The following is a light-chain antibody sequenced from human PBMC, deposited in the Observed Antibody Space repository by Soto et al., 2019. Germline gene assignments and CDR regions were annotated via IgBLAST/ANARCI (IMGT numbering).Light chain of an antibody. CDR1: QSVGTN. CDR3: QQLNYWPRIT. V-gene: IGKV3-15*01. Sequence: DIVMTQSPGTLSVSPGERATLSCMASQSVGTNLAWYQQRPGQAPRLLVYGASTRASGIPPRFSGSGSGTDFTLTISSLQSEDFAVYYCQQLNYWPRITFGQGTRLEIK. CDR2: GAS. J-gene: IGKJ5*01.